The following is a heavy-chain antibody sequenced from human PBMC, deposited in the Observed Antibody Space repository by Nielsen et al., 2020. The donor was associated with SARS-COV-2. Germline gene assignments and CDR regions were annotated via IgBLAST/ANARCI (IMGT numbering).Heavy chain of an antibody. CDR2: INPHTGAT. V-gene: IGHV1-2*06. CDR3: VTPTGTAVGDY. D-gene: IGHD1-14*01. J-gene: IGHJ4*02. CDR1: GYTFTGYY. Sequence: ASVKVSCKASGYTFTGYYMSWVRQALGKGLEWMGRINPHTGATNYGQKFQGRVTMTRDTSITTVFMEMSRLRSDDTAVYYCVTPTGTAVGDYWGQGTLVTVSS.